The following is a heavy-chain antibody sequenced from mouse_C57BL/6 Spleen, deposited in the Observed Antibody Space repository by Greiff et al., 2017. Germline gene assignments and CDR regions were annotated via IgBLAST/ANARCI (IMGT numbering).Heavy chain of an antibody. J-gene: IGHJ1*03. V-gene: IGHV1-52*01. Sequence: QQPGAELVRPGSSVKLSCKASGYTFTSYWMHWVKQRPIQGLEWIGNIDPSDSETHYNQKFKDKATLTVDKSSSTAYMQLSSLTSEDSAVYYCARRNYGSSYGYFDVWGTGTTVTVSS. CDR1: GYTFTSYW. CDR2: IDPSDSET. CDR3: ARRNYGSSYGYFDV. D-gene: IGHD1-1*01.